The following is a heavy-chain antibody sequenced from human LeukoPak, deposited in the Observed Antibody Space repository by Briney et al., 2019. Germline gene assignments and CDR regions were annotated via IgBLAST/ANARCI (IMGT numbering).Heavy chain of an antibody. Sequence: GGSLRLSCLPSGFTFSNYAMTWVRQAPGKGLEWVSSISGSGGTSYYADSVEGRFTISRDNSKNTLYLQMNSLRAEDTAIYYCARDERLLSFLKWGQGTLVTVSS. CDR3: ARDERLLSFLK. CDR1: GFTFSNYA. J-gene: IGHJ4*02. D-gene: IGHD3-3*01. V-gene: IGHV3-23*01. CDR2: ISGSGGTS.